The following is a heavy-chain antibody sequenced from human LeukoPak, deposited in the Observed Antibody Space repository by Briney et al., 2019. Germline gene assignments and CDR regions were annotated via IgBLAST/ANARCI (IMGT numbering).Heavy chain of an antibody. V-gene: IGHV3-30-3*01. J-gene: IGHJ3*02. Sequence: PGGSLRLSCAASGFTFSSYAMHWVRQAPGKGLEWVAVISYDGSNKYYADSVKGRFTISRDNSKNTLYLQMNSLRAKDTAVYYCARDMVRGVISAFDIWGQGTMVTVSS. CDR1: GFTFSSYA. CDR2: ISYDGSNK. CDR3: ARDMVRGVISAFDI. D-gene: IGHD3-10*01.